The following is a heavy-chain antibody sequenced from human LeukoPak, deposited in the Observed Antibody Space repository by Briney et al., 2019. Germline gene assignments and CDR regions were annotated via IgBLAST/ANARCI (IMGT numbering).Heavy chain of an antibody. CDR2: ISTSSSYI. Sequence: PGGSLRLSCAASGFAFSSYSMNWVRQAPGKGLEWVSSISTSSSYIHYADSVKGRFTISRDNAKNSLYLQMNSLRAEDTAVYYCARGTLNIPGEHGAFDYWGQGTLVTVSS. CDR1: GFAFSSYS. CDR3: ARGTLNIPGEHGAFDY. V-gene: IGHV3-21*01. D-gene: IGHD1-14*01. J-gene: IGHJ4*02.